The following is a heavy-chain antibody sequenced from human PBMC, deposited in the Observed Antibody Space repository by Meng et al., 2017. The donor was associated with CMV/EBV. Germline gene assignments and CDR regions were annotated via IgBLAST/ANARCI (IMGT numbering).Heavy chain of an antibody. CDR2: IKQDGSEK. J-gene: IGHJ6*02. CDR1: GFTFSSYW. CDR3: ARDKWGSAIAARSHYYYGMDV. Sequence: GESLKISCAASGFTFSSYWMSWVRQAPGKGLEWVANIKQDGSEKCYVDSVKGRFTISRDNAKNSLYLQMNSLRAEDTAVYYCARDKWGSAIAARSHYYYGMDVWGQGTTVTVSS. D-gene: IGHD6-6*01. V-gene: IGHV3-7*01.